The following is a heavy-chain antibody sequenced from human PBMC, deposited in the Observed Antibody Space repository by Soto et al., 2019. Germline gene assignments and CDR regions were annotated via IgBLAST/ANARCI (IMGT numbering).Heavy chain of an antibody. CDR2: IWYDGSNK. V-gene: IGHV3-33*01. CDR3: ARTHGYLDRATVRGVISSYYYYYGMDV. CDR1: GFTFSSYG. D-gene: IGHD3-10*01. J-gene: IGHJ6*02. Sequence: PGGSLRLSCAASGFTFSSYGMHWVRQAPGKGLEWVAVIWYDGSNKYYADSVKGRFTISRDNSKNTLYLQMNSLRAEDTAVYYCARTHGYLDRATVRGVISSYYYYYGMDVWGQGTTVTVSS.